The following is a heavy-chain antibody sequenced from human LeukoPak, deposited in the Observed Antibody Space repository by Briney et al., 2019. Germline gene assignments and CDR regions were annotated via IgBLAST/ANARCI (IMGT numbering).Heavy chain of an antibody. J-gene: IGHJ4*02. CDR3: TRTVRQRVSKYYFDY. Sequence: GRSLRLCCTASGFTFGDYAMSWGRQAPGKGLEWVGFIRSKAYGGTTEYAASVKGRFTISRDDSKSIAYLQMNSLKTEDTAVYYCTRTVRQRVSKYYFDYWGQGTLVTVSS. V-gene: IGHV3-49*04. CDR2: IRSKAYGGTT. CDR1: GFTFGDYA. D-gene: IGHD6-13*01.